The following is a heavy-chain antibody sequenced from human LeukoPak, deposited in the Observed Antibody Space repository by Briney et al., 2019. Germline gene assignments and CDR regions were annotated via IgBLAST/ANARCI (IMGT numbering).Heavy chain of an antibody. D-gene: IGHD2-15*01. CDR1: GYTFTSYY. V-gene: IGHV1-46*01. CDR2: INPSGGST. CDR3: ARDLYCSGGSCYHWFDP. Sequence: ASVKVSCKASGYTFTSYYMHWVRQAPGQGLEWMGTINPSGGSTSYAQKFQGRVTMTRDTSTSTVYMELSSLRSEDTAVYYCARDLYCSGGSCYHWFDPWGQGTLVTVSS. J-gene: IGHJ5*02.